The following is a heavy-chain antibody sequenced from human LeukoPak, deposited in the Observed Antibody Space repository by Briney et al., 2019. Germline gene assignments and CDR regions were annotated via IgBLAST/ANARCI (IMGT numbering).Heavy chain of an antibody. CDR3: ARTSSN. J-gene: IGHJ4*02. V-gene: IGHV3-48*04. CDR2: ISTTGSPI. Sequence: GGSPRLSCAASGFSFSSYSMNWVRQAPGKGLEWVSYISTTGSPIYYADSVKGRFTISRDNAKNSLYLQMNSLRAEDTAVYYWARTSSNWGRGTLVTVSS. CDR1: GFSFSSYS.